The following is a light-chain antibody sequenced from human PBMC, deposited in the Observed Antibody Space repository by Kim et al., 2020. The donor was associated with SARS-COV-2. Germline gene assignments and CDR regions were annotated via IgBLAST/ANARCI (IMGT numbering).Light chain of an antibody. J-gene: IGLJ3*02. V-gene: IGLV2-14*03. CDR2: DVD. Sequence: QSVLTQPASVSGSPGQSITISCTGTSADIGAHRYVSWYQQHPGRAPKLLLFDVDKRPSGLPSRFSGSKSGNTASLTISGLQPDDESHYYCSSYTTTNTWVFGAGTKVTVL. CDR3: SSYTTTNTWV. CDR1: SADIGAHRY.